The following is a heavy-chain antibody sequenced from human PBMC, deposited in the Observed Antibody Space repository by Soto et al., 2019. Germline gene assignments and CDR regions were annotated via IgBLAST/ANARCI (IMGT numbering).Heavy chain of an antibody. CDR1: GGSISSYY. CDR2: VYYSGGA. Sequence: PSETLSLTCTVSGGSISSYYWGWIRQPPGKGLEFIANVYYSGGAHYNPSFKSRVTISVDTATNQVSLRMSSVTAADTAVYFCGRVVEGATRHTDFDSWGQGTLVTVPQ. CDR3: GRVVEGATRHTDFDS. D-gene: IGHD2-21*01. J-gene: IGHJ5*01. V-gene: IGHV4-59*04.